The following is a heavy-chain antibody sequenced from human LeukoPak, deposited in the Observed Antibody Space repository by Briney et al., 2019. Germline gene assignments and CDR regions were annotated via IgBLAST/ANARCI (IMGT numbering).Heavy chain of an antibody. CDR1: GGTFSSYA. D-gene: IGHD3-9*01. CDR2: IIPIFGTA. CDR3: ARGPKARIFDWLITHSHYFDY. Sequence: GASVKVSCKASGGTFSSYAISWVRQAPGQGLEWMGGIIPIFGTANYAQKFQGRVTITADKSTSTAYMELSSLRSEDTAVYYCARGPKARIFDWLITHSHYFDYWGQGTLVTVSS. J-gene: IGHJ4*02. V-gene: IGHV1-69*06.